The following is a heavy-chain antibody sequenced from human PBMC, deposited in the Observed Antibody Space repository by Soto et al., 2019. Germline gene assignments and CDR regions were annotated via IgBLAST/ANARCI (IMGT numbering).Heavy chain of an antibody. J-gene: IGHJ4*02. Sequence: PSETRSLTCTVSGGSISSSIYYWGWIRHPPWKGLEWIGSIYYSGSTYYNPSLNIRVTISVDTSKNQFSLKLSSVTAADTAVYYCARHHSAKSIAARLDYWGQGTLVTVSS. CDR2: IYYSGST. V-gene: IGHV4-39*01. D-gene: IGHD6-6*01. CDR3: ARHHSAKSIAARLDY. CDR1: GGSISSSIYY.